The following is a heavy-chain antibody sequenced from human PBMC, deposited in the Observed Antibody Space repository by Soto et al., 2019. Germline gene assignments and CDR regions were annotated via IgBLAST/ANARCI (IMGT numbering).Heavy chain of an antibody. Sequence: EVQLVESEGGLVQRGGSLRLSCAASGFTFNYYWMHWVRQAPGQGLVWVSHIHSDGSTTTYADSVKGRFTISRDNANNTLYLKMNSLRAEDTAVYYCVRGEKGGFDLWGQGTTVTVSS. D-gene: IGHD2-15*01. CDR2: IHSDGSTT. J-gene: IGHJ3*01. CDR3: VRGEKGGFDL. V-gene: IGHV3-74*01. CDR1: GFTFNYYW.